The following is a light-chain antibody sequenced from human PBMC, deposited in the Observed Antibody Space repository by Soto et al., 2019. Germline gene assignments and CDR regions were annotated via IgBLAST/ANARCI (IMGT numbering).Light chain of an antibody. CDR3: TSYTSTSTLYV. CDR1: SSDLGGYNY. CDR2: DVS. V-gene: IGLV2-14*03. Sequence: QSALTQPASVSGSPGQSITISCTGTSSDLGGYNYVSWYQQLPGKVPKLIIYDVSNRPSGVSDRFSGSKSGNAASLTISGLQAEDEADYYCTSYTSTSTLYVFGTGTKLTVL. J-gene: IGLJ1*01.